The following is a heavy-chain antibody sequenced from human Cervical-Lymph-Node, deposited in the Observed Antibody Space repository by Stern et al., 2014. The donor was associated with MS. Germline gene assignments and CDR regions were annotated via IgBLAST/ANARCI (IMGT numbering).Heavy chain of an antibody. Sequence: EVQLLESGGGLVQPGGSLRLSCAASGFTFSTYAFIWVRQAPGKGLEWVSRISDSGVYTYYADSVKGRFTISRDNSKSMLYLEMQSLRAEDTAVYHCAKDLGRGVVVVPLYGLDVWGQGTTVTVSS. J-gene: IGHJ6*02. D-gene: IGHD2-2*01. CDR3: AKDLGRGVVVVPLYGLDV. CDR2: ISDSGVYT. V-gene: IGHV3-23*01. CDR1: GFTFSTYA.